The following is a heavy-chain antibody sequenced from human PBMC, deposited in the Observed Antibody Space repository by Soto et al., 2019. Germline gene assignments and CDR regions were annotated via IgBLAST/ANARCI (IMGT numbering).Heavy chain of an antibody. CDR3: ARRRGDYLPYYFDY. D-gene: IGHD4-17*01. CDR2: IYYSGST. J-gene: IGHJ4*02. Sequence: QVQLQESGPGLVKPSETLSLTCTVSGGSISSYYWSWIRQPPGKGLEWIGYIYYSGSTNYNPSLKSRVTISVDTSKNEFSLNLSSLTAADTAVYYCARRRGDYLPYYFDYWGQGTLVTVSS. V-gene: IGHV4-59*08. CDR1: GGSISSYY.